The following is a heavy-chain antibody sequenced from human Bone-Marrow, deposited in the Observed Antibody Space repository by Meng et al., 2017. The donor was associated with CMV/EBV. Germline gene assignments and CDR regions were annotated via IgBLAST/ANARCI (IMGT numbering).Heavy chain of an antibody. CDR2: ISSSSSYI. Sequence: GGSLKISCAASGFTFSNYNMGWVRQAPGKGLEWVSSISSSSSYIYYADSVKGRFTISRDNAKNSLYLQMNSLRAEDTAVYYCTTTGGWFGELRVDYWGQGTLVTVSS. D-gene: IGHD3-10*01. J-gene: IGHJ4*02. V-gene: IGHV3-21*01. CDR3: TTTGGWFGELRVDY. CDR1: GFTFSNYN.